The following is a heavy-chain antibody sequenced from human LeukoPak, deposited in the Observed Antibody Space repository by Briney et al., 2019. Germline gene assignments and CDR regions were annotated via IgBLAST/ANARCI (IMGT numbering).Heavy chain of an antibody. CDR3: AREGRITMVRGVIDY. Sequence: AAVKVSCKASGYTFTSYGISWVRQAPGQGLEWMGWISAYNGNTNYAQKLQGRVTMTTDTSTSTAYMELRSLRSDDTAVYYCAREGRITMVRGVIDYWGQGTLVTVSS. CDR2: ISAYNGNT. D-gene: IGHD3-10*01. J-gene: IGHJ4*02. V-gene: IGHV1-18*01. CDR1: GYTFTSYG.